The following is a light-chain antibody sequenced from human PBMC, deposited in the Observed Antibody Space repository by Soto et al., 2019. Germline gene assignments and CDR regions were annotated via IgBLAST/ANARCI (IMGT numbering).Light chain of an antibody. CDR1: QNIRNL. J-gene: IGKJ5*01. CDR3: QPYNTYAT. V-gene: IGKV1-5*01. Sequence: DIQLTQSPSTLSAAVGDSVTITCRASQNIRNLLAWYQQKPGKAPKPLIYDASTLKTGVPSRFSGSGSGSEFNFTITGLQPDDFATYFCQPYNTYATFGQGTRLEI. CDR2: DAS.